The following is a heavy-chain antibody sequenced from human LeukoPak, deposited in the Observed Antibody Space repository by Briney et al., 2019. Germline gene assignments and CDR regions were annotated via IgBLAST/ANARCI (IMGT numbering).Heavy chain of an antibody. CDR2: IYTSGST. CDR1: GGSISSYY. Sequence: SETLSLTCTVSGGSISSYYWSWIRQPAGKGLEWIGHIYTSGSTNYNPSLKSRVTMSVDTSKNQFSLKLSPVTAADTAVYYCARGTYGDSLLSLDYWGQGTLVTVSS. J-gene: IGHJ4*02. D-gene: IGHD4-17*01. CDR3: ARGTYGDSLLSLDY. V-gene: IGHV4-4*07.